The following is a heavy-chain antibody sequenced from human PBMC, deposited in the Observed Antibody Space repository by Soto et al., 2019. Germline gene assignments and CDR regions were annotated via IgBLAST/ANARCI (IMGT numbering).Heavy chain of an antibody. V-gene: IGHV3-11*06. CDR3: ARGSHYYDSTGYPILDSFDI. Sequence: PGGSLRLSCAASGFIFSDYYMSWIRQAPGKGLEWLSYISDSASYTDFADSVRGRFTISRDNADDSLYLQMSSLRADDTAVYYCARGSHYYDSTGYPILDSFDIWGQGTMVTVSS. D-gene: IGHD3-22*01. J-gene: IGHJ3*02. CDR2: ISDSASYT. CDR1: GFIFSDYY.